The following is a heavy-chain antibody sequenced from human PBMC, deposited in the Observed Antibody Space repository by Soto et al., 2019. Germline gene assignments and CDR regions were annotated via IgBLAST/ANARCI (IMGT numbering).Heavy chain of an antibody. CDR2: IYYIGST. V-gene: IGHV4-59*06. J-gene: IGHJ5*02. CDR3: ARSVFP. CDR1: GGSISSYY. Sequence: XXTLSLPFTVSGGSISSYYWSWIRRPPGKGLEWIGYIYYIGSTYYNPSLKSRVTISLDTSKNQFSLKLSSVTAADTAVYYCARSVFPWGQGTLVTVSS.